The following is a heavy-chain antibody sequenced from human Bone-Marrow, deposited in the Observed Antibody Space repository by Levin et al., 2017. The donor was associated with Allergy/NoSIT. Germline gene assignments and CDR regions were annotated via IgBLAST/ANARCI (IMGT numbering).Heavy chain of an antibody. V-gene: IGHV4-39*01. J-gene: IGHJ6*03. D-gene: IGHD5-12*01. CDR1: GGSISNSSNY. Sequence: PGGSLRLSCSVSGGSISNSSNYRGWIRQPPGKGLEWIGTIYNSGSTYYNPSLRSRVSISVDASKKQFSLKLRSVTAADTAVYYCATGYTLFYMDVWGKGTTVTVSS. CDR2: IYNSGST. CDR3: ATGYTLFYMDV.